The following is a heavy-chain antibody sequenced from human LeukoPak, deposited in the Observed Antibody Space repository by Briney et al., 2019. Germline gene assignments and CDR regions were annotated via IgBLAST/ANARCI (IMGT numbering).Heavy chain of an antibody. CDR3: AREGSGRTAYNDGLDV. CDR2: IRSGGST. D-gene: IGHD3-10*01. J-gene: IGHJ3*01. CDR1: GFTVSSSY. Sequence: GGSLRLSCAASGFTVSSSYMTWVRQAPGKGLGWVSVIRSGGSTVYADSVKGRFTISRDNSKNTLYLQLNSLRAEDTAVYYCAREGSGRTAYNDGLDVWGQGTMVTVSS. V-gene: IGHV3-53*01.